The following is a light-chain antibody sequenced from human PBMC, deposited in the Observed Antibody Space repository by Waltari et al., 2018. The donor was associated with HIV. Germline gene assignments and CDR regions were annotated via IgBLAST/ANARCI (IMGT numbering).Light chain of an antibody. V-gene: IGKV1-39*01. CDR2: AAT. Sequence: DIQMTQSPSSLSASVGDTITITCRASQAISDYLNWYQQKPGRAPKLLIYAATNLQRGVASRFSATRSGTDFTLTIDRLQPEDLATYYGQQSYTMPLTFGGGT. CDR3: QQSYTMPLT. J-gene: IGKJ4*01. CDR1: QAISDY.